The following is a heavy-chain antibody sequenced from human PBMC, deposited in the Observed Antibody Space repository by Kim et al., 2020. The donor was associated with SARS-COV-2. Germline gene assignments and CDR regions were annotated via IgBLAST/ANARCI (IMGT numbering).Heavy chain of an antibody. V-gene: IGHV1-8*01. CDR3: ATGVDTAMVILYYYYGMDV. D-gene: IGHD5-18*01. CDR1: GYTFTSYD. J-gene: IGHJ6*02. Sequence: ASVKVSCKASGYTFTSYDINWVRQATGQGLEWMGWMNPNSGNTGYAQKFQGRVTMTRNTSISTAYMELSSLRSEDTAVYYCATGVDTAMVILYYYYGMDVWGQGTTVTVSS. CDR2: MNPNSGNT.